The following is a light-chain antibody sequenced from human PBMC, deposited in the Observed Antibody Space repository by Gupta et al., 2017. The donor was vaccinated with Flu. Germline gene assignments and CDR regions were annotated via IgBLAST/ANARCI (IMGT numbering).Light chain of an antibody. V-gene: IGLV2-14*01. Sequence: QSALTQPASVSGSPGHSITISCPGTSSDVGNSDYVSWYQQDPGKAPKLLIYDVSNRPSVVSSRFSGSKSGNTASLTIYGLQAEDETEYYCRACKSTPNCEVFGTGTKLTVL. CDR1: SSDVGNSDY. J-gene: IGLJ1*01. CDR3: RACKSTPNCEV. CDR2: DVS.